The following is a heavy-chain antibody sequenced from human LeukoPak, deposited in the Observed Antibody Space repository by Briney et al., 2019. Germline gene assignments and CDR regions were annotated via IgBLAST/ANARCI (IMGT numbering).Heavy chain of an antibody. V-gene: IGHV3-23*01. J-gene: IGHJ4*02. CDR3: AGYDSRFRDFDY. Sequence: GGSLRLSCAASGFTFSSYAMSWVRQAPGKGLEWVSAIRGSGGSTCYADSVKGRFTISRDNSKNTLYLQMNSLRAEDTAVYYCAGYDSRFRDFDYWGQGTLVTVSS. CDR1: GFTFSSYA. CDR2: IRGSGGST. D-gene: IGHD3-22*01.